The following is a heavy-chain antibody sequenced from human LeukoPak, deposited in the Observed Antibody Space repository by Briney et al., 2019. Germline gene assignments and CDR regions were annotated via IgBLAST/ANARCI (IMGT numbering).Heavy chain of an antibody. J-gene: IGHJ4*02. CDR2: ISGSGGST. D-gene: IGHD5-24*01. V-gene: IGHV3-23*01. CDR1: GFTFSSYG. Sequence: GGTLRLSCAASGFTFSSYGMSWVRQAPGKGLEWVSAISGSGGSTYYADSVKGRFTISRDNSKNTLYLQMNSLRAEDTAVYYCASAPPDGYNPRGYYFDYWGQGTLVTVSS. CDR3: ASAPPDGYNPRGYYFDY.